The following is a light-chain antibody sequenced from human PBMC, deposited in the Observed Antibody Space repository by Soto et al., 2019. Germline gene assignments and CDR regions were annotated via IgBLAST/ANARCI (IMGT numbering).Light chain of an antibody. CDR1: QSISNN. V-gene: IGKV3-15*01. CDR2: DAS. CDR3: QQCTNWPPYT. Sequence: DIVMTQSPATLSVSPGERATLSCRASQSISNNLAWYQQKPGQAPRLLIYDASTRATGVPARFSGSESGTEFTLTISSLQSEDFAVYYCQQCTNWPPYTFGQGTKLEIK. J-gene: IGKJ2*01.